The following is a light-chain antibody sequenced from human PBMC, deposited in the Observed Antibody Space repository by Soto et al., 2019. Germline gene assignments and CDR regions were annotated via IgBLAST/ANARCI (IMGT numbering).Light chain of an antibody. CDR2: AAS. CDR3: QKYNSAPLT. Sequence: DIQMTQSPSSLSASVVARVTITSRASQGSSNHLAWYQQKQGKVPKLLIYAASTLQSGVPSRFSVSTSRTDFTLNISSLQPEDVATYYWQKYNSAPLTCDGGTKAEIK. CDR1: QGSSNH. V-gene: IGKV1-27*01. J-gene: IGKJ4*01.